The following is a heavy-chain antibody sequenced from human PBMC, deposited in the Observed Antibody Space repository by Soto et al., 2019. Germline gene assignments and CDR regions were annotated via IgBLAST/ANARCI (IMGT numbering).Heavy chain of an antibody. CDR2: IYHSGST. D-gene: IGHD4-17*01. V-gene: IGHV4-4*02. J-gene: IGHJ4*02. Sequence: QVQLQESGPGLMEPSGTLSLTCAVSGGSITSGNWWNWVRQPPGKGLEWIGEIYHSGSTNYNPSLKSRVTISVDKSKSHFSLRLTSVTAADTAVYYCARDGDYPYFDSWGQGTLITVSS. CDR3: ARDGDYPYFDS. CDR1: GGSITSGNW.